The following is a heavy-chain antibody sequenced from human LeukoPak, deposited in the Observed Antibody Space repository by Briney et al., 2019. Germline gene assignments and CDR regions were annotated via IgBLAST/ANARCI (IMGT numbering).Heavy chain of an antibody. J-gene: IGHJ4*02. V-gene: IGHV3-23*01. CDR3: AKTTTRYSSGRYPGWPVDY. D-gene: IGHD6-19*01. CDR2: ISGSGGGT. Sequence: AGGSLRLSCAASGFTFSSYAVSWVRQAPGKGLEWVSAISGSGGGTYYADSVKGRFTISRDNSKNTLYLQMNSLSTEDTAVYYCAKTTTRYSSGRYPGWPVDYWGQGTLVTVSS. CDR1: GFTFSSYA.